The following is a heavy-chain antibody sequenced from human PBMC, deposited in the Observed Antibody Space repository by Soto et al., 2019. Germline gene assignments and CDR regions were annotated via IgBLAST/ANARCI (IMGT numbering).Heavy chain of an antibody. CDR3: ARDSGIPGRYWYFGL. Sequence: QVQLVQSGAEVKKPGASVKVSCTTYGYTFSDYFLHWVRQAPGQGPEWMGFINPKRGGTEYAQKFQGRATMTRDTSSSTVYMDPSGLTSDDTAIYYCARDSGIPGRYWYFGLWGRGTLVTVSS. V-gene: IGHV1-2*02. J-gene: IGHJ2*01. D-gene: IGHD2-21*01. CDR1: GYTFSDYF. CDR2: INPKRGGT.